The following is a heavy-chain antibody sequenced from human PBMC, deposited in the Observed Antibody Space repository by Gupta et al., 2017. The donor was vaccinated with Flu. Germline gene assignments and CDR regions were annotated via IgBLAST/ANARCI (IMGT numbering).Heavy chain of an antibody. J-gene: IGHJ6*02. D-gene: IGHD3-10*01. CDR1: GGSISSYY. Sequence: VQLQESGPGLVKPSETLSLTCTVSGGSISSYYWSWIRQPAGKGLEWIGRIYTSGSTNYNPSLKSRVTMSVDTSKNQFSLKLSSVTAADTAVYYCAREPTMVRGVIGTLDYYYYGMDVWGQGTTVTVSS. V-gene: IGHV4-4*07. CDR3: AREPTMVRGVIGTLDYYYYGMDV. CDR2: IYTSGST.